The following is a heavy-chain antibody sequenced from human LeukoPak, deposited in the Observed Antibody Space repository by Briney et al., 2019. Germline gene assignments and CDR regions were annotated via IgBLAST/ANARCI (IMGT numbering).Heavy chain of an antibody. CDR2: ISWNSGSI. D-gene: IGHD3-22*01. CDR3: AIGDSSGYYSDAFDI. V-gene: IGHV3-9*01. CDR1: GFTFDDYA. Sequence: GGSLRLSCAASGFTFDDYAMHWVRQAPGKGLEWVSGISWNSGSIGYADSVKGRFTISRDNAKNSLYLQMNSLRAEVTALYYCAIGDSSGYYSDAFDIWGQGTMVTVSS. J-gene: IGHJ3*02.